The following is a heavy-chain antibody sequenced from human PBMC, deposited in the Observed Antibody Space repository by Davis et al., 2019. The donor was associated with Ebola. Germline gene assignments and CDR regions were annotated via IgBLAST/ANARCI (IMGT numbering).Heavy chain of an antibody. Sequence: GESLKISCAASGFTFSSYAMSWVRQAPGKGLERVSAIRGSGGSTYYADSVKGRFTISRDNSKNTLYLQMNSLRAEDTAVYDCAKGGRYCSGGSGDGGGDYWGQGTLVTVSS. V-gene: IGHV3-23*01. CDR3: AKGGRYCSGGSGDGGGDY. D-gene: IGHD2-15*01. CDR1: GFTFSSYA. J-gene: IGHJ4*02. CDR2: IRGSGGST.